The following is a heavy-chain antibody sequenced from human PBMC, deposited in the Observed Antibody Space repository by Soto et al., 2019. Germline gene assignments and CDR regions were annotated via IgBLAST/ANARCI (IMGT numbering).Heavy chain of an antibody. V-gene: IGHV3-48*03. Sequence: GGSLRLSCAASGFTFSSYEMNWVRQAPGKGLEWVSYISSSGSTIYYADSVKGRFTISRNNAKNSLYLQMNSLRAEDTAVYYCARDLDPVSGMDVWGQGTMVTVSS. CDR1: GFTFSSYE. D-gene: IGHD3-16*02. CDR3: ARDLDPVSGMDV. J-gene: IGHJ6*02. CDR2: ISSSGSTI.